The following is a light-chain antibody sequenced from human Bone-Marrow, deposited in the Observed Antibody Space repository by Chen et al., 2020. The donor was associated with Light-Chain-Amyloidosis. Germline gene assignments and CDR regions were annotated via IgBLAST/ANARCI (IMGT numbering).Light chain of an antibody. CDR2: AAS. V-gene: IGKV1-33*01. J-gene: IGKJ2*01. CDR1: QDISKD. CDR3: QQHDNLPYT. Sequence: DIQMTQSPSSLSASVGDRLTITCQASQDISKDLNWYQQKPGKAHKLLIYAASDLQTGVPSRFSGRGSGTGFTFTISSMQPEDIATYYCQQHDNLPYTFGQGTKLGIK.